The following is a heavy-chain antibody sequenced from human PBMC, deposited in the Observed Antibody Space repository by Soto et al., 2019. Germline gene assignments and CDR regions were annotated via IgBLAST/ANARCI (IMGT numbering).Heavy chain of an antibody. CDR1: GFTFSDYY. J-gene: IGHJ6*02. CDR3: ARGLGYCSSTSCSPSYYYYGMDV. D-gene: IGHD2-2*01. V-gene: IGHV3-11*06. Sequence: QVQLVESGGGLVKPGGSLRLSCAAPGFTFSDYYMSWIRQAPGKGLEWVSYISSSSSYTNYADSVKGRFTISRDNAKNSLYLQMNSLRAEDTAVYYCARGLGYCSSTSCSPSYYYYGMDVWGQGTTVTVSS. CDR2: ISSSSSYT.